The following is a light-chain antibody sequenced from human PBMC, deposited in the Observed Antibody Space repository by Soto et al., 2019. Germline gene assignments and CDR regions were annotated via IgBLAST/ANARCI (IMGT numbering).Light chain of an antibody. J-gene: IGKJ1*01. CDR3: QQANSFPWT. CDR1: QGISSW. CDR2: DAF. Sequence: DIQMTQSPSSVSASVGDRVTITYRASQGISSWLVWYQQKPGKAPKLLIYDAFRLQSGVPSRFSGSGSGTDFTLTISSLQPEDFATYYCQQANSFPWTFGQGTKVVMK. V-gene: IGKV1-12*01.